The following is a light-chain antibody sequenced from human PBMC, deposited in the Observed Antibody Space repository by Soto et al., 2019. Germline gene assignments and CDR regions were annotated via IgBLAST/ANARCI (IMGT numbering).Light chain of an antibody. V-gene: IGKV1-39*01. J-gene: IGKJ4*01. CDR3: QQTYSFPNT. Sequence: DLQMTQSPSSLSASIGDAVTIXXRASQYIINYLNWYQQKPGKAPKIXIYNASTLQREVPPRFSGSISGTDFTLTISSLQPEDFATYYCQQTYSFPNTFGGGTKVDIK. CDR2: NAS. CDR1: QYIINY.